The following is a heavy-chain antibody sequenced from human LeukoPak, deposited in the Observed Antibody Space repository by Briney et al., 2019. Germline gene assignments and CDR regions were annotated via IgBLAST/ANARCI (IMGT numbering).Heavy chain of an antibody. CDR2: TYYSGST. Sequence: SETLSLTCTVSGGSISSGDYYWSWIRQPPGTGLEWIGYTYYSGSTNYNPSLKSRVTISVDTSKNQFSLKLSSVTAADTAVYYCASMGMTQEYFDYWGQGTLVTVSS. V-gene: IGHV4-61*08. J-gene: IGHJ4*02. CDR3: ASMGMTQEYFDY. CDR1: GGSISSGDYY. D-gene: IGHD3-10*01.